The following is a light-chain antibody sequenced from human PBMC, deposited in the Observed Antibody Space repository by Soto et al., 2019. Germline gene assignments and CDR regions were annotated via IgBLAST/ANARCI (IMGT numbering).Light chain of an antibody. CDR3: QQYESLPLT. J-gene: IGKJ5*01. CDR2: AAS. V-gene: IGKV1-33*01. CDR1: QSISSY. Sequence: DIQMTQSPSSLSASVGDRVTIACWTSQSISSYLNWYQQKPGKAPQLLIYAASRLQRGVPSRFSGSGSGTDFTFTISSLQPEDFATYYCQQYESLPLTFGQGTRLEIK.